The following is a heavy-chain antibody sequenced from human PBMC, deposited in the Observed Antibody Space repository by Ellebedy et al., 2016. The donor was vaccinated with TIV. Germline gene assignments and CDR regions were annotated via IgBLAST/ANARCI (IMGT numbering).Heavy chain of an antibody. Sequence: GESLKISCAASGFTFNTYSMHWVRQAPGKGLEWVAVAVVSYDEDEKYYADSVTGRFTISRDNSRDTLYLQMDSLRSEDSAVYYCVKDAESRLGGYSRYFDSWGQGTLVTVSS. CDR2: VSYDEDEK. V-gene: IGHV3-30-3*01. CDR3: VKDAESRLGGYSRYFDS. CDR1: GFTFNTYS. D-gene: IGHD3-10*01. J-gene: IGHJ4*02.